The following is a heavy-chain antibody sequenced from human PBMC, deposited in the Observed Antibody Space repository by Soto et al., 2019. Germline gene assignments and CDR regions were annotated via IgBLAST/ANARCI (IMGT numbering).Heavy chain of an antibody. Sequence: QVQLVQSGAEVKKPGASVKVSCKASGYTFTSYDIHWVRRATGQGPEWMGWMNPYSGNTVYAQKFQGRVTMTRNTSMSTAYMELSSLRSEDTAVYYCARTRFGAVAGTWGQGTQVTVSS. V-gene: IGHV1-8*01. CDR3: ARTRFGAVAGT. CDR2: MNPYSGNT. CDR1: GYTFTSYD. D-gene: IGHD6-19*01. J-gene: IGHJ5*02.